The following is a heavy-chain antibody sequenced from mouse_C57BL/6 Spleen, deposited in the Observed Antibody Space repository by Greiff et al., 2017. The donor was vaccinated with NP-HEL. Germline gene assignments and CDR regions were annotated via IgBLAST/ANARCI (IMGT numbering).Heavy chain of an antibody. CDR2: INPSTGGT. CDR1: GYSFTGYY. D-gene: IGHD3-3*01. Sequence: VQLKQSGPELVKPGASVKTSCKASGYSFTGYYMNWVKQSPEKSLEWIGEINPSTGGTTYNQKFKAKATLTVDKSSSTAYMQLKSLTSEDSAVYYCVTGTGYWGQGTTLTVSS. CDR3: VTGTGY. J-gene: IGHJ2*01. V-gene: IGHV1-42*01.